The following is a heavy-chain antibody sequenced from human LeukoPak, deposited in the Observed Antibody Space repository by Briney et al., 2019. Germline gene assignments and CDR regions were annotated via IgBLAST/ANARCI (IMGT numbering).Heavy chain of an antibody. D-gene: IGHD2-15*01. CDR1: GGSFSGSY. Sequence: SETLSLTCAVYGGSFSGSYWSWIRQPPGKGLEWIGEINHSGSTNYNPSLKSRVTISVDTSKNQFSLKLSSVTAADTAVYYCARDIVVVDNNWFDPWGQGILVTVSS. V-gene: IGHV4-34*01. CDR2: INHSGST. CDR3: ARDIVVVDNNWFDP. J-gene: IGHJ5*02.